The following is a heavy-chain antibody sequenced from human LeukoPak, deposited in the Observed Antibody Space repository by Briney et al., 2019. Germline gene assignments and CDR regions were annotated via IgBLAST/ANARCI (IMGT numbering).Heavy chain of an antibody. CDR1: GFTFDDYA. J-gene: IGHJ2*01. CDR3: ARVRGYSGSGTFWYFDL. CDR2: ISWNSGSI. D-gene: IGHD3-10*01. V-gene: IGHV3-9*03. Sequence: PGRSLRLSCAASGFTFDDYAMHWVRQAPGKGLEWVSGISWNSGSIGYADSVKGRFTISRDNAKNSLSLQMNSLRVEDMAIYYCARVRGYSGSGTFWYFDLWGRGTLVTVSS.